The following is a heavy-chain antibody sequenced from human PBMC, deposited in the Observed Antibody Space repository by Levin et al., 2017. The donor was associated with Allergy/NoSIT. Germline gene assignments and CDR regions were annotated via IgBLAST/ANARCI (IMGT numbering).Heavy chain of an antibody. CDR2: ISSSSSTI. D-gene: IGHD6-19*01. Sequence: GESLKISCAASGFTFSSYSMNWVRQAPGKGLEWVSYISSSSSTIYYADSVKGRFTISRDNAKNSLYLQMNSLRAEDTAVYYCARDSSGWEGDFDYWGQGTLVTVSS. V-gene: IGHV3-48*01. CDR3: ARDSSGWEGDFDY. CDR1: GFTFSSYS. J-gene: IGHJ4*02.